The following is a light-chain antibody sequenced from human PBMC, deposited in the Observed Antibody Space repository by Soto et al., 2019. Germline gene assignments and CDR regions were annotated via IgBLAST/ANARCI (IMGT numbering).Light chain of an antibody. CDR1: LSVGSN. CDR3: QQYHKWRLFT. V-gene: IGKV3-15*01. CDR2: GAS. J-gene: IGKJ3*01. Sequence: ETVMTQSPATLSVSPGERATLSCRASLSVGSNLAWYQQRPGQAPRLLIYGASTRATGIPVRFSGSGSGTEFTLTISSLQSEDFGFYYCQQYHKWRLFTFGPGTRVDMK.